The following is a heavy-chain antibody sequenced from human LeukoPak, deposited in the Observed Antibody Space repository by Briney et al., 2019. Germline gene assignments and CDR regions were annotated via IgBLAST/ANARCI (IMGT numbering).Heavy chain of an antibody. CDR3: ARGRCSGGSCYPHWYFDL. V-gene: IGHV4-34*01. Sequence: SETLSLTCAVYGGSFSGYYWSWIRQPPGKGLEWIGEINHSGSTNYNPSLKSRVTISVDTSKNQFSLKLSSVTAADTAVYYCARGRCSGGSCYPHWYFDLWGRGTLVTVSS. CDR1: GGSFSGYY. D-gene: IGHD2-15*01. J-gene: IGHJ2*01. CDR2: INHSGST.